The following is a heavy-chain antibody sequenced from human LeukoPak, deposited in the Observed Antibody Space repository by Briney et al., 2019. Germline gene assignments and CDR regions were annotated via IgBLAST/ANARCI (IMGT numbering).Heavy chain of an antibody. CDR3: ARGERGSSSTNWFDP. D-gene: IGHD6-6*01. CDR1: GGSISSGGYY. Sequence: SETLSLTCTVSGGSISSGGYYWSWIRQPPGKGLEWIGYIYYSGSTYYNPSLKSRVTISVDTSKNQFSLKLSSVTAADTAVYYCARGERGSSSTNWFDPWGQGTLVTVSS. CDR2: IYYSGST. J-gene: IGHJ5*02. V-gene: IGHV4-31*03.